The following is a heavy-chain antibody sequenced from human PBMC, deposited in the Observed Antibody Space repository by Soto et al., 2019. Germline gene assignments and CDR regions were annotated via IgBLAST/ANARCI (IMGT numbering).Heavy chain of an antibody. CDR1: GYTFTRYG. D-gene: IGHD3-10*01. V-gene: IGHV1-18*01. CDR3: ARVRGRFGELSPDYFDY. CDR2: ISAYNGNT. J-gene: IGHJ4*02. Sequence: QVQLVQSGAEVKKPGASVKVSCKASGYTFTRYGISWVRQAPGQGLERMGWISAYNGNTNYAQKLQGRVTMTPDTSTSTDDMDLRSLRYDDTAVYYCARVRGRFGELSPDYFDYWGQGTLVTVSS.